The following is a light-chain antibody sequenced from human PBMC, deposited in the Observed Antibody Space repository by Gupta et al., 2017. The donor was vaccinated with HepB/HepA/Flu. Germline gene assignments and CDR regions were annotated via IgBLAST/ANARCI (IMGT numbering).Light chain of an antibody. CDR3: QQYGSSLRA. CDR1: QSVINNY. Sequence: EIVLTQSPGTLSLSPGERATLSCRASQSVINNYLAWYQQKPGQAPRLLMYGASSRATGIPDRFSGSGSGTVFALNISRLEPDDFAVYYCQQYGSSLRAFGPGTKVELK. CDR2: GAS. J-gene: IGKJ1*01. V-gene: IGKV3-20*01.